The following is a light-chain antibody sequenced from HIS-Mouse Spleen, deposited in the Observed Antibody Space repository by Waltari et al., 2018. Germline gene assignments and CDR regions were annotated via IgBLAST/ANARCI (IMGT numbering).Light chain of an antibody. Sequence: QSALTQPASGSGSPGQSITLSCTGTSSDVGSYNLVPWYQQHPGKAPKLMIYEGSKRPSGVSNRFSGSKSGNTASLTISGLQAEDEADYYCCSYAGSSTLVFGGGTKLTVL. V-gene: IGLV2-23*01. CDR1: SSDVGSYNL. J-gene: IGLJ3*02. CDR3: CSYAGSSTLV. CDR2: EGS.